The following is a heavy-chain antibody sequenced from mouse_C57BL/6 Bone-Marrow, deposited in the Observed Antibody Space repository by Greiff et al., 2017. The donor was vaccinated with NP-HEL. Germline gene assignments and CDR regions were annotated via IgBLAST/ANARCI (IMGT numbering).Heavy chain of an antibody. V-gene: IGHV14-3*01. D-gene: IGHD2-1*01. Sequence: VHVKQSVAELVRPGASVKLSCTASGFNIKNTYMHWVKQRPEQGLEWIGRIDPANGNTKYAPKFQGKATITADTSSNTAYLQLSSLTSEDTAIYYCARMALFGNYEGWYFDVWGTGTTVTVSS. CDR2: IDPANGNT. CDR3: ARMALFGNYEGWYFDV. J-gene: IGHJ1*03. CDR1: GFNIKNTY.